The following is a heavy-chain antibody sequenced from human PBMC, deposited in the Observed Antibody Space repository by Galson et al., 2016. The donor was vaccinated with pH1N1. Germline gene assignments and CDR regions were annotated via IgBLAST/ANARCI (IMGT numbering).Heavy chain of an antibody. CDR1: GFTFTTYG. CDR3: ARKGTGWPLDS. J-gene: IGHJ4*02. CDR2: ISGNNGDS. D-gene: IGHD7-27*01. V-gene: IGHV1-18*01. Sequence: SVKVSCKASGFTFTTYGFTWVRQAPGQGLEWMGWISGNNGDSHYAQKVKGRVTVTIDTSTSTAYLEVRGLTSDDTAVYYCARKGTGWPLDSGRQGTLVTVSS.